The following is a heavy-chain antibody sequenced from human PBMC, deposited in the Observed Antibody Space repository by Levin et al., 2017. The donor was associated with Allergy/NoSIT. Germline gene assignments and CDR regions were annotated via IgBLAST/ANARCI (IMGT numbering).Heavy chain of an antibody. D-gene: IGHD6-13*01. V-gene: IGHV4-39*01. J-gene: IGHJ4*02. Sequence: SETLSLTCTVSGGSISSSSYYWGWIRQPPGTGLEWIGSIYYSGSTYYNPSLKSRVTISVDTSKNQFSLKLSSVTAADTAVYYCASRNIAAAGWGAYFDYWGQGTLVTVSS. CDR2: IYYSGST. CDR1: GGSISSSSYY. CDR3: ASRNIAAAGWGAYFDY.